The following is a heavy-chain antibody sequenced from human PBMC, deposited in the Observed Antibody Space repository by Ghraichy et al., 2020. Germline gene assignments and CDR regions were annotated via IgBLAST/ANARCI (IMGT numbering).Heavy chain of an antibody. CDR2: INHSGST. J-gene: IGHJ4*02. V-gene: IGHV4-34*01. D-gene: IGHD1-20*01. Sequence: ETLSLTCAVYGGSFSGYYWSWIRQPPGKGLEWIGEINHSGSTNYNPSLKSRVTISVDTSKNQFSLKLSSVTAADTAVYYCARAEITGLDYWGQGTLVTVSS. CDR1: GGSFSGYY. CDR3: ARAEITGLDY.